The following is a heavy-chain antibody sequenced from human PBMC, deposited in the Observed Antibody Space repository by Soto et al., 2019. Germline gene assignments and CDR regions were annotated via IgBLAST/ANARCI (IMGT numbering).Heavy chain of an antibody. CDR2: ISTYNGNT. D-gene: IGHD1-1*01. CDR1: GYTFTSYG. J-gene: IGHJ6*02. Sequence: ASVRVSCKASGYTFTSYGINWVRQAPGQGLEWMGWISTYNGNTNYAQKLQGRVTMTTDTSTSTAYMELRSLRSDDTAVYYCAKGYNSRSDYGMVVWGQGTTVTVSS. V-gene: IGHV1-18*01. CDR3: AKGYNSRSDYGMVV.